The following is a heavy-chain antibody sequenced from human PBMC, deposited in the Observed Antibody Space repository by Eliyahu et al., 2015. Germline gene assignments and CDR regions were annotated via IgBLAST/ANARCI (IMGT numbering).Heavy chain of an antibody. CDR3: ASGHSSDQGDFGWFDP. Sequence: EVQLVESGGGLVQPGGSLRLSXXXXGFXFRNYEMNWVRQAPGKGLEWIAYISNSGSSTYYADSVKGRFTISRDNAKNSLYLQMNSLRAEDTAIYYCASGHSSDQGDFGWFDPWGQGTLVTVSS. CDR1: GFXFRNYE. V-gene: IGHV3-48*03. CDR2: ISNSGSST. J-gene: IGHJ5*02. D-gene: IGHD3-10*01.